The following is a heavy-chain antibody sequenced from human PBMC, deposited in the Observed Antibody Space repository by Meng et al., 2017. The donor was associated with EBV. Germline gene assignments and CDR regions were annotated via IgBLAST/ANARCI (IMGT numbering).Heavy chain of an antibody. D-gene: IGHD2-15*01. CDR3: ARRGGVADWFNP. J-gene: IGHJ5*02. CDR1: GYTFTSYA. Sequence: QVQLVQSGGGVKKPGASVKVSCKASGYTFTSYAMHWVRQAPGQRLEWMGWINAGNGNTKYSQKFQGRVTITRDTSASTAYMELSSLRSEDTAVYYCARRGGVADWFNPWGQGTLVTVSS. CDR2: INAGNGNT. V-gene: IGHV1-3*01.